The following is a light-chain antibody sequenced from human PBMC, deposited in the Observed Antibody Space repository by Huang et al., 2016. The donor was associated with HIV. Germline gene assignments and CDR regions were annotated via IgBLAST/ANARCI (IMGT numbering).Light chain of an antibody. CDR2: DAS. CDR3: QQRSAWPLT. Sequence: EIVLTQSPATLSLSPGERATLSCRASQSVRSYLAWYRQKPGQAPRLLIYDASNRATGIPARFSGSGSGTDFTLTISNLQSEDFAVYYCQQRSAWPLTFGGGTKVEI. J-gene: IGKJ4*01. CDR1: QSVRSY. V-gene: IGKV3-11*01.